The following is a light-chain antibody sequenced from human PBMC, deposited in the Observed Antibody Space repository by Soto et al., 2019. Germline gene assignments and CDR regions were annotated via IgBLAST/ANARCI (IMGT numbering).Light chain of an antibody. V-gene: IGLV2-14*01. J-gene: IGLJ1*01. CDR2: EVS. CDR3: SSYTRSSTHV. Sequence: QSALTQPASVSGSPGQSITISCTGTSSDVGGYNYVSWYQQHPGKAPKLMIYEVSNRPSGVSNRFSGSKSGNTASLTISGLQAEDEADYYCSSYTRSSTHVFGTGTTVTV. CDR1: SSDVGGYNY.